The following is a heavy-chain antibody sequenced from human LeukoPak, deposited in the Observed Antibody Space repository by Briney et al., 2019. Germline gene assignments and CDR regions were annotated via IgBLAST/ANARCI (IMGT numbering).Heavy chain of an antibody. J-gene: IGHJ4*02. CDR3: AGGGGAGLAD. V-gene: IGHV4-59*01. CDR2: IYSSGST. CDR1: GGSLSSYY. D-gene: IGHD4-23*01. Sequence: TSETLSLTCTISGGSLSSYYWTWARQPPRKGLEWIGYIYSSGSTNYNPSLKSRVTISIDTSKNQFSLNLSSVTAADTAVYYCAGGGGAGLADWGQGTLVTVSS.